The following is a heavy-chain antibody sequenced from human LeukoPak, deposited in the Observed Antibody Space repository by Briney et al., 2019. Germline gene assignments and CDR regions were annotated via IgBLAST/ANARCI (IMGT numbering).Heavy chain of an antibody. J-gene: IGHJ4*02. V-gene: IGHV4-59*01. Sequence: KPSETLSLTCTVSGGSISSYYWSWIRQPPGKGLEWIGYIHYSGSTNYNPSLKSQVTISVDTSKNQFSLKLSSVTAADTAVYYCARGGAAAMDYWGQGTLVTVSS. D-gene: IGHD6-13*01. CDR1: GGSISSYY. CDR3: ARGGAAAMDY. CDR2: IHYSGST.